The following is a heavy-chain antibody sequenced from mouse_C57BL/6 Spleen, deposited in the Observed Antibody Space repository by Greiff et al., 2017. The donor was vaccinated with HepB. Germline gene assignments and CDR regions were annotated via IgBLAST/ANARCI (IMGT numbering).Heavy chain of an antibody. V-gene: IGHV2-2*01. CDR3: ARKAYYSNYDWYFDV. D-gene: IGHD2-5*01. J-gene: IGHJ1*03. CDR1: GFSLTSYG. CDR2: IWSGGST. Sequence: QVQLKESGPGLVQPSQSLSITCTVSGFSLTSYGVHWVRQSPGKGLEWLGVIWSGGSTDYNAAFISRLSISKDNSKSQVFFKMNSLQADDTAIYYCARKAYYSNYDWYFDVWGTGTTVTVSS.